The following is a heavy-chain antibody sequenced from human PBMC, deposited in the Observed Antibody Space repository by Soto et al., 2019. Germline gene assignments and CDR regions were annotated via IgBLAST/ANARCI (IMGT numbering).Heavy chain of an antibody. D-gene: IGHD6-19*01. Sequence: AASVKVSCKASGGTFSSYAISWVRQAPGQGLEWMGGIIPIFGTANYAQKFQGRVTITADESTSTAYMELSSLRSEDTAVYYCARPGYSSGWWGNWFDPWGQGTLVTVSS. CDR2: IIPIFGTA. CDR3: ARPGYSSGWWGNWFDP. V-gene: IGHV1-69*13. J-gene: IGHJ5*02. CDR1: GGTFSSYA.